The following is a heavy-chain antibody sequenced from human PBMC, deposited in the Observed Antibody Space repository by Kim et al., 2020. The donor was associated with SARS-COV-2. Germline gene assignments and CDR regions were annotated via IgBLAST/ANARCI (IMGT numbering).Heavy chain of an antibody. V-gene: IGHV4-39*01. J-gene: IGHJ6*02. CDR3: ARLYYPGWDYGMDV. Sequence: NPSLESPVTISVDTSKNQFSLKLCSVTAADTAVYYCARLYYPGWDYGMDVWGQGTTVTVSS. D-gene: IGHD3-22*01.